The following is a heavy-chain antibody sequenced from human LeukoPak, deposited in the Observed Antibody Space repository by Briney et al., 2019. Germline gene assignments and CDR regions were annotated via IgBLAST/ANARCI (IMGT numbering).Heavy chain of an antibody. D-gene: IGHD5-24*01. CDR3: AREARDGYIGGYYYYYGMDV. CDR2: IYHSGST. Sequence: SETLSLTCTVSGGSISSGGYYWSWIRQPPGKGLEWIGYIYHSGSTYYNPSLKSRVTISVDTSKNQFSLKLSSVTAADTAVYYCAREARDGYIGGYYYYYGMDVWGQGTTVTVSS. CDR1: GGSISSGGYY. J-gene: IGHJ6*02. V-gene: IGHV4-30-2*01.